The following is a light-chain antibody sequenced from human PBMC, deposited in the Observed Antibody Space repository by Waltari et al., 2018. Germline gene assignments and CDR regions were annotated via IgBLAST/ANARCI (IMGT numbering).Light chain of an antibody. V-gene: IGKV4-1*01. CDR2: WAS. Sequence: DIVMTQSPESLAVSLGERATIHCKSRPSVLYSSNNKNYLSWYQQKPGQPPKLLIYWASTRESGVPDRFSGSGSGTYFTLIISSLQAEDVAVYYCQQYYRTPLTFGGGTKVEIK. CDR1: PSVLYSSNNKNY. J-gene: IGKJ4*01. CDR3: QQYYRTPLT.